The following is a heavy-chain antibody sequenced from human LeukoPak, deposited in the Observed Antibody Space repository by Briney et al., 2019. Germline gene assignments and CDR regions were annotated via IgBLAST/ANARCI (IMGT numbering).Heavy chain of an antibody. V-gene: IGHV3-23*01. Sequence: PGGSLGLSCAASGFTFSSYAMSWVRQAPGKGLEWVSAISGSGGSTYYADSVKGRFTISRDNSKNTLYLQMNSLRAEDTAVYYCAKTGDYYDSSGYRYYWGQGTLVTVSS. CDR3: AKTGDYYDSSGYRYY. CDR2: ISGSGGST. CDR1: GFTFSSYA. D-gene: IGHD3-22*01. J-gene: IGHJ4*02.